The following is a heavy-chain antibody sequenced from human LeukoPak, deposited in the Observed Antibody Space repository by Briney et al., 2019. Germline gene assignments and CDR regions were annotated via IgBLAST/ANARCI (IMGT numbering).Heavy chain of an antibody. V-gene: IGHV3-23*01. CDR2: IDGTGVHT. Sequence: GGSLRLSCVASGFTFSSYAINWVRQAPGKGLDWVSAIDGTGVHTYYADSVKGRFTISRDNSKNTLYLQMNSLRAEDTAVYYCASSGYYYDSSGYWPPHAFDIWGQGTMVTVSS. J-gene: IGHJ3*02. CDR1: GFTFSSYA. CDR3: ASSGYYYDSSGYWPPHAFDI. D-gene: IGHD3-22*01.